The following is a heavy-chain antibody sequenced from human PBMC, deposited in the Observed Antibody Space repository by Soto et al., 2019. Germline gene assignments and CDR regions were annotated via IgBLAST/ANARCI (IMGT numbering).Heavy chain of an antibody. Sequence: GGSLRLSCAASGFTFSSYAMSWVRQAPGKGLEWVSAISGSGGSTYYADSVKARFTISRDNRKNTLYLQMNSLRAEDTAVYYCAKVRQSYYGSGRPLDAPDYWGQGTLVTVAS. D-gene: IGHD3-10*01. CDR3: AKVRQSYYGSGRPLDAPDY. CDR2: ISGSGGST. J-gene: IGHJ4*02. V-gene: IGHV3-23*01. CDR1: GFTFSSYA.